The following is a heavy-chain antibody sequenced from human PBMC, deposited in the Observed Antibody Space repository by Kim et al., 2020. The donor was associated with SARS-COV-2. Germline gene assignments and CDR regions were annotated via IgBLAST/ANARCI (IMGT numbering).Heavy chain of an antibody. V-gene: IGHV3-23*01. CDR3: AKDPRGYGGSPFDF. D-gene: IGHD5-12*01. J-gene: IGHJ4*02. CDR1: GFAFSGHA. Sequence: WGSLRLSCAASGFAFSGHAIIWVRQAPGKGLEWVSAINGNGADTYYADSVKGRFTISRDNSKNTAYLQLNSLRADDTAIYYCAKDPRGYGGSPFDFWGQGTQVTVA. CDR2: INGNGADT.